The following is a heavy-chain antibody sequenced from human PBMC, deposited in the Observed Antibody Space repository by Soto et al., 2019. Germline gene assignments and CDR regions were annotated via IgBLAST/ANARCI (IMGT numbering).Heavy chain of an antibody. CDR1: GFTFSNAW. CDR2: IKSKTDGGTT. Sequence: GGSLRLSCAASGFTFSNAWMNWVRQAPGKGLEWVGRIKSKTDGGTTDYAAPVKGRFTISRDDSKNTLYLQMNSLKTEDTAVYYCTTYSKYYYDSSAPIGDYWGQGTLVTVSS. V-gene: IGHV3-15*07. CDR3: TTYSKYYYDSSAPIGDY. J-gene: IGHJ4*02. D-gene: IGHD3-22*01.